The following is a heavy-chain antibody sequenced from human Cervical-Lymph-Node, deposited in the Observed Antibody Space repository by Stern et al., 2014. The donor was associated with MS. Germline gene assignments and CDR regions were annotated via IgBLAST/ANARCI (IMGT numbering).Heavy chain of an antibody. CDR3: AKHACTGAACPFDL. CDR1: GDSISSYTHY. CDR2: VYYSGAT. V-gene: IGHV4-39*01. J-gene: IGHJ4*02. D-gene: IGHD2-8*02. Sequence: QVQLQESGPGLVKPSETLSLTCAVSGDSISSYTHYWAWIRQPPGKGLEWIGSVYYSGATYYNPSLKSPGTISVATSTNHFPRGLTSVTAADTAVYYCAKHACTGAACPFDLWGQGTLVTVSS.